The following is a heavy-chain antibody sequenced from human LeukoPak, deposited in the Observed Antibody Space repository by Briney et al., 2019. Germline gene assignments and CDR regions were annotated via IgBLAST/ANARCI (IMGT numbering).Heavy chain of an antibody. CDR2: INSDGSIT. J-gene: IGHJ4*02. CDR1: GFTFTTYW. V-gene: IGHV3-74*01. Sequence: PGGSLRLSCAASGFTFTTYWMHWVRHAPGKGLVWVSHINSDGSITSYADSVKGRFTISRDNSKNTLYLQMNSLRAEDTAVYYCARAFSSPLEYWGQGTLVTVSS. D-gene: IGHD2-15*01. CDR3: ARAFSSPLEY.